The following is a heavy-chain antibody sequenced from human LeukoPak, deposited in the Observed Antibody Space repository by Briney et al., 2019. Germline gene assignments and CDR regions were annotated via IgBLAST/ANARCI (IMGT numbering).Heavy chain of an antibody. CDR3: ARGGLPRSDIVVVPADLLN. J-gene: IGHJ4*02. V-gene: IGHV1-69*13. CDR2: IIPIFGTA. CDR1: GGTFSSYA. D-gene: IGHD2-2*01. Sequence: EASVEVSCKASGGTFSSYAISWVRQAPGQGLEWMGGIIPIFGTANYAQKFQGRVTITADESTSTAYMELSSLRSEDTAVYYCARGGLPRSDIVVVPADLLNWGQGTLVTVSS.